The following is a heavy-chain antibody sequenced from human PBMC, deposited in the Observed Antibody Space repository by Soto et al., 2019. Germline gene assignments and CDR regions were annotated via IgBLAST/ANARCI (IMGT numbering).Heavy chain of an antibody. J-gene: IGHJ3*02. D-gene: IGHD2-2*01. V-gene: IGHV1-69*06. CDR3: ARGVPAPAIRPDHDAFDI. CDR1: GGTFRSYA. Sequence: SSVKVSCKASGGTFRSYAISWVRQAPGQGREWMGGVIPISGTANYAQKFPGRVPLTVDKSTSTPYMELSSLRSEDTAVYYCARGVPAPAIRPDHDAFDIWAQGTMVTV. CDR2: VIPISGTA.